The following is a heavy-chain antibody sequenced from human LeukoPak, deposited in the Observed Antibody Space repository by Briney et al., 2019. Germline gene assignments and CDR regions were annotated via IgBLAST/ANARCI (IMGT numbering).Heavy chain of an antibody. CDR3: ARGDAAFS. CDR1: LFTFSSYR. J-gene: IGHJ5*02. D-gene: IGHD5-18*01. Sequence: PGGSLSLSCAPSLFTFSSYRMNWVRQPPREGLEWVSSISSTSSNIYYADSVKGGFTISRDTANNSLYLQMNSLRADDTAVYYCARGDAAFSWGQGTLVTVSS. CDR2: ISSTSSNI. V-gene: IGHV3-21*06.